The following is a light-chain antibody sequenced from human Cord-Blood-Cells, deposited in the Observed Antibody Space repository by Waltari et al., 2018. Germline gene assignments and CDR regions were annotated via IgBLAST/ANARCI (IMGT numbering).Light chain of an antibody. CDR2: DVS. CDR1: SSDVGGYNY. J-gene: IGLJ2*01. CDR3: SSYTSSSTLVV. Sequence: QSALTQPASVSGSPGQSITISCTGTSSDVGGYNYVSWYQQHPGKAPQPMIYDVSNRPSGVSKRFSGSKSGNTASLTISGLQAEDEADYYCSSYTSSSTLVVFGGGTKLTVL. V-gene: IGLV2-14*01.